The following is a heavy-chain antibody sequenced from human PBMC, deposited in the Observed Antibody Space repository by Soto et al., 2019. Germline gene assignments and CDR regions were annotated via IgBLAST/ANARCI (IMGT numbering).Heavy chain of an antibody. CDR1: GDSVSSSSDA. CDR3: AGVVWFRGMDV. D-gene: IGHD3-16*01. V-gene: IGHV6-1*01. J-gene: IGHJ6*02. Sequence: PSQTLSLNCDISGDSVSSSSDAWNWIRQSPSRGLEWLGRTYYRSKWIHEYTVSMESRITINPDTSKNQFSLHIYSVTPEDTAVYYCAGVVWFRGMDVWGQGTPVTVSS. CDR2: TYYRSKWIH.